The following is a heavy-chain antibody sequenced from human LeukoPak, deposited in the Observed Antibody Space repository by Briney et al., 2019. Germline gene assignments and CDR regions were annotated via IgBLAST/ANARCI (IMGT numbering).Heavy chain of an antibody. CDR1: GYTFTGYY. D-gene: IGHD2-8*01. V-gene: IGHV1-69*05. J-gene: IGHJ6*03. Sequence: SVKVSCKASGYTFTGYYMHWVRQAPGQGLEWMGGIIPIFGTANYAQKFQGRVTITTDESTSTAYMELSSLRSEDTAVYYCARATNDYRLEGNYYYYYYMDVWGKGTTVTVSS. CDR3: ARATNDYRLEGNYYYYYYMDV. CDR2: IIPIFGTA.